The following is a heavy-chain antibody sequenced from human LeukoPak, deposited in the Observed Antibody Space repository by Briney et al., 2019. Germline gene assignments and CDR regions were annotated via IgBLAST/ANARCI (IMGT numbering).Heavy chain of an antibody. V-gene: IGHV4-59*08. J-gene: IGHJ6*02. CDR2: IHYSGYT. CDR1: GGSITSYY. Sequence: PSETLSLTCTVSGGSITSYYWSWIRQPPGKGLEWIGYIHYSGYTNYNPSLKSRVTISLDTSKNQFSLKLTSVTAADTAVYYCARFREYCSSTSCYYYYGMDVWGQGTTVTVSS. D-gene: IGHD2-2*01. CDR3: ARFREYCSSTSCYYYYGMDV.